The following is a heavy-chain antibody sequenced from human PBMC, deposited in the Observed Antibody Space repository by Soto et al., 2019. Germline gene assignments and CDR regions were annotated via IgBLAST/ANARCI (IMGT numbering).Heavy chain of an antibody. Sequence: SETLSLTCAVYGGSFSGYYWSWIRQPPGKGLEWIGEINHSGSTNYNPSLKSRVTISVDTSKNQFSLKLSSVTAADTAVYYCARVRVVTAIRYFDYWGQGTLVTVSS. D-gene: IGHD2-21*02. CDR2: INHSGST. CDR3: ARVRVVTAIRYFDY. CDR1: GGSFSGYY. V-gene: IGHV4-34*01. J-gene: IGHJ4*02.